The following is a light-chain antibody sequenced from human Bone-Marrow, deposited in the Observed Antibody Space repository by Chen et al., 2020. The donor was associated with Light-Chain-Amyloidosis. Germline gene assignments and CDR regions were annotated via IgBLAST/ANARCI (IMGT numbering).Light chain of an antibody. Sequence: YELTQPPPVSFSPGQTTRITCSGDALPKQYVYWFQQKPGQAPVLVMYKDNERPSGIPERFSGSSSGTTVTLTISRVQTEDEADYYCQSTDSTATYGVFGGGTQLTVL. CDR2: KDN. CDR3: QSTDSTATYGV. J-gene: IGLJ3*02. CDR1: ALPKQY. V-gene: IGLV3-25*03.